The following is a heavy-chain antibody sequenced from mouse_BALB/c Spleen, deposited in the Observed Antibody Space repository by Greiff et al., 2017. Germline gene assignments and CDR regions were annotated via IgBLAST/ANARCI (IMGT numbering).Heavy chain of an antibody. Sequence: EVQLVESGGGLVQPGGSRKLSCAASGFTFSSFGMHWVRQAPEKGLEWVAYISSGSSTIYYADTVKGRFTISRDNPKNTLFLQMTSLRSEDTAMYYCARSRNYGSSYGYYAMDYWGQGTSVTVSS. D-gene: IGHD1-1*01. CDR1: GFTFSSFG. CDR2: ISSGSSTI. J-gene: IGHJ4*01. CDR3: ARSRNYGSSYGYYAMDY. V-gene: IGHV5-17*02.